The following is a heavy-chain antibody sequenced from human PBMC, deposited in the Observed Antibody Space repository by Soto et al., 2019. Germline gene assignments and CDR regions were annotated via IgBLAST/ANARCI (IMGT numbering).Heavy chain of an antibody. CDR2: IYTSGST. J-gene: IGHJ6*02. CDR3: ARVRIAARTGAYGMDV. V-gene: IGHV4-4*07. D-gene: IGHD6-6*01. CDR1: GGSISSYY. Sequence: LSLPCTVSGGSISSYYWSWIRQPAWKGLEWIGRIYTSGSTNYNPSLKSRVTMSVDTSKNQFSLKLSSVTAADTAVYYCARVRIAARTGAYGMDVWGQGTTVTVS.